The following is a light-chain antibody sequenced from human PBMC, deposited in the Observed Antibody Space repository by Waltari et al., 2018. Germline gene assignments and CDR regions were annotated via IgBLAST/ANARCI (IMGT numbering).Light chain of an antibody. Sequence: QSVLTQPPSVSAAPGQKVTISCSGSSSNIGGNSVSWYQHLPGTAPKLLIYDNNKRPSGIPDRFSGSKSGTSATLGITGLQTGDEADYYCGTWDSSLSVYVFGTGTKVTAL. CDR3: GTWDSSLSVYV. CDR1: SSNIGGNS. CDR2: DNN. V-gene: IGLV1-51*01. J-gene: IGLJ1*01.